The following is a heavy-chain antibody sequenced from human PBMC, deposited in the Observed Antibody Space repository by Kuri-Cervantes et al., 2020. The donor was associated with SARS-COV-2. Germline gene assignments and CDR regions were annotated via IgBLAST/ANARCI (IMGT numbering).Heavy chain of an antibody. CDR1: GGSFSGYY. Sequence: SETLSLTCAVYGGSFSGYYWSWIRQPPGKGLEWIGEINHSGSTNYNPSLKSRVAISVDTSKNQFSLKLSSVTAADTAVYYCARGLPYWNWLYYFDYWGQGTLVTVSS. V-gene: IGHV4-34*01. D-gene: IGHD1-7*01. CDR2: INHSGST. CDR3: ARGLPYWNWLYYFDY. J-gene: IGHJ4*02.